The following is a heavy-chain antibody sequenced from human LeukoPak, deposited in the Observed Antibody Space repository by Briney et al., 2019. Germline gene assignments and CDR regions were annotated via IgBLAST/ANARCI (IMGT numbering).Heavy chain of an antibody. CDR1: GGSISSSDYY. Sequence: SETLSLTCTVSGGSISSSDYYWGWIRQPPGKGLEWIGSISYSGSTYYNPSLKSRVTKSVDTPKNQFSLRVRSVTAADTAVYYCARTAARPDWKYYYYMDVWGKGTTVTVSS. D-gene: IGHD6-6*01. CDR2: ISYSGST. CDR3: ARTAARPDWKYYYYMDV. V-gene: IGHV4-39*07. J-gene: IGHJ6*03.